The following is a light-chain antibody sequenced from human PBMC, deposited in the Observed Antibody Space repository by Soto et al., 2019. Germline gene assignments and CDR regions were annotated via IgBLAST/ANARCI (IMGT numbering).Light chain of an antibody. CDR2: DAS. CDR1: QNINSY. J-gene: IGKJ1*01. V-gene: IGKV3-11*01. Sequence: EIVFTQSPATLSFSPGDRATLSCRASQNINSYLAWYQHKPGQAPRLLIYDASNRATGIPARFSGSGSGTDFTLTISSLEPEDFAVYYCQQRSNWPWTFGQGTKV. CDR3: QQRSNWPWT.